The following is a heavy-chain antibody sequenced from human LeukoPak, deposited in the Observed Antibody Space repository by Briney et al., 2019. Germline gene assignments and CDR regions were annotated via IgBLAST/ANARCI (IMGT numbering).Heavy chain of an antibody. CDR2: IYYRGTT. V-gene: IGHV4-59*01. CDR1: GGSINNYD. D-gene: IGHD3-9*01. CDR3: ARAGYYDILTGLYYFDS. J-gene: IGHJ4*02. Sequence: PSETLSLTCTVSGGSINNYDWTWIRQPPGKGLEWIGYIYYRGTTNYNPSLKSRVTISVDTSKTQFSLKLSSVTAADTAVYYCARAGYYDILTGLYYFDSWGQGTLVTVSS.